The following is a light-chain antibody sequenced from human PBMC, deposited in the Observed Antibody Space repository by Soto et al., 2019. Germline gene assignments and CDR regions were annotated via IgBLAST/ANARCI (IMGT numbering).Light chain of an antibody. J-gene: IGLJ2*01. V-gene: IGLV2-14*01. CDR3: SSYTSSSTPGV. Sequence: QSVLTQPASVSGSPGQSITMSCTGTSSDVGGYNYVSWYQQHPGKAPKLMIYDVSNRPSGVSNRFSGSKSVNTAFLTISGLQAEDEADYYCSSYTSSSTPGVFGRGTKLTVL. CDR2: DVS. CDR1: SSDVGGYNY.